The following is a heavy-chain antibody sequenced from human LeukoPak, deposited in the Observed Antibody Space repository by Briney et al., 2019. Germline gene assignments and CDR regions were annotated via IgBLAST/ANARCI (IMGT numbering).Heavy chain of an antibody. CDR2: INHSGST. Sequence: SETLSLTCAVYGGSFSGYYWSWIRQPPGKGLEWIGEINHSGSTNYNPSLKSRVTISVDTSKNQFSLKLSSVTAADTAVYYCARDCRDGYNFFHPDFDYWGQGTLVTVSS. D-gene: IGHD5-24*01. V-gene: IGHV4-34*01. CDR1: GGSFSGYY. CDR3: ARDCRDGYNFFHPDFDY. J-gene: IGHJ4*02.